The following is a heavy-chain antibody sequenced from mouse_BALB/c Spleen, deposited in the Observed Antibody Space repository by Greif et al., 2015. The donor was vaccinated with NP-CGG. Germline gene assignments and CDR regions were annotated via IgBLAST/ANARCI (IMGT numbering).Heavy chain of an antibody. V-gene: IGHV1-14*01. CDR2: INPYNDGT. D-gene: IGHD1-1*01. J-gene: IGHJ4*01. CDR3: AKLRSYYAMDY. CDR1: GHTFTSYV. Sequence: EVQLQESGPELVKPGASVKMSCKASGHTFTSYVMHWVKQKPGQGLEWIGYINPYNDGTKYNEKFKGKATLTSDKSSSTAYMELSSLTSEDSAVYYCAKLRSYYAMDYWGQGTSVTVSS.